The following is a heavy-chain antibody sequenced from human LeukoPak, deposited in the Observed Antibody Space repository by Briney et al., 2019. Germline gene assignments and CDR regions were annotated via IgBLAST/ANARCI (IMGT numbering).Heavy chain of an antibody. J-gene: IGHJ4*02. CDR1: GFTFSSYA. CDR3: ARDGGVVPAAKPFDY. Sequence: PGGSLRLSCAASGFTFSSYAMHWVRQAPGKGLEWVAVISYDGSNKYYADSVKGRFTISRDNSKNTLYLQMNSLRAEDTAVYYCARDGGVVPAAKPFDYWGQGTLVTVSS. CDR2: ISYDGSNK. V-gene: IGHV3-30-3*01. D-gene: IGHD2-2*02.